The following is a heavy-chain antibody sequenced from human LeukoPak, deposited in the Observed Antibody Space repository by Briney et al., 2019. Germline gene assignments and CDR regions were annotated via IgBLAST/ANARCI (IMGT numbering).Heavy chain of an antibody. Sequence: SETLSLTCTVSGGSISSYYWSWIRQPPGKGLEWIGYIYYSGSTNYNPSLKSRVTISVDTSKNQFSLKLSSVTAADTAVYYCAKDLFWELLLAHAFDIWGQGTMVTVSS. D-gene: IGHD1-26*01. J-gene: IGHJ3*02. CDR1: GGSISSYY. CDR3: AKDLFWELLLAHAFDI. CDR2: IYYSGST. V-gene: IGHV4-59*01.